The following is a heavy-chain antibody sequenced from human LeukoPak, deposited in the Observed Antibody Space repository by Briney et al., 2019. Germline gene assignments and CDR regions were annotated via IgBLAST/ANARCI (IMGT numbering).Heavy chain of an antibody. D-gene: IGHD6-25*01. J-gene: IGHJ3*02. V-gene: IGHV4-59*01. Sequence: PSETLSLTCTVSGGSISSYYWSWIRQPPGKGLEWIGYIYYSGSTNYNPSLKSRVTISVDTSKNQFSLKLSSVTAADTAVYYCASRRAQRAFDIGGQGTMVTVSS. CDR1: GGSISSYY. CDR2: IYYSGST. CDR3: ASRRAQRAFDI.